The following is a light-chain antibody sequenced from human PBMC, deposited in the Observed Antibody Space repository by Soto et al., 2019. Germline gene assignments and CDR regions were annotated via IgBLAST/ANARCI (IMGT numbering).Light chain of an antibody. Sequence: QSVLTQPPSVSGAPGKRDTISCTGSSSNSGAGYDVHWYQQITGTVPKLIIYGNRNGDSGDHDRFSGYKSGTSAYLAITGLQAVDEAVYFSHSYAICMSADVFGTWTNATVL. J-gene: IGLJ1*01. CDR2: GNR. V-gene: IGLV1-40*01. CDR1: SSNSGAGYD. CDR3: HSYAICMSADV.